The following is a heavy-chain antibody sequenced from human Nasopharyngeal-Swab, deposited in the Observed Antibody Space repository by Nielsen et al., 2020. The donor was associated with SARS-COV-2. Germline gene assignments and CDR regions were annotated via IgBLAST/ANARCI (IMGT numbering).Heavy chain of an antibody. J-gene: IGHJ4*02. V-gene: IGHV1-2*06. Sequence: ASVKASCKASGYTFTDYYMHWVRQAPGQGLEWMGRINPNSGDTKYAQKFQGRVTVTRDKSINTAYMELSSLRSDDTAMYYCARDDGDVPGITGSGPPGGYWGQGTLVTVSS. CDR3: ARDDGDVPGITGSGPPGGY. D-gene: IGHD6-13*01. CDR2: INPNSGDT. CDR1: GYTFTDYY.